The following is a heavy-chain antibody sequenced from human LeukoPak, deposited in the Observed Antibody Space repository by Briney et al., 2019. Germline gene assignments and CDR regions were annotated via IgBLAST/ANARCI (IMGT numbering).Heavy chain of an antibody. CDR1: GYTFTSYY. Sequence: ASVKVSCKASGYTFTSYYMHLVRQAPGQGLELMGIINPSGGSTSYAQKLQGRVTMTRDTSTSTVYMELSSLRSEDTAVYYCARTCGGACYHPTYSGMDVWGQGTTVTVSS. V-gene: IGHV1-46*01. CDR3: ARTCGGACYHPTYSGMDV. D-gene: IGHD2-21*02. CDR2: INPSGGST. J-gene: IGHJ6*01.